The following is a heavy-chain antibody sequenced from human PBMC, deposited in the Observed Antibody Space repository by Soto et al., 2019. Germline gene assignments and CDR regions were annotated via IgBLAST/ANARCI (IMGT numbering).Heavy chain of an antibody. D-gene: IGHD6-13*01. CDR1: GGTFSSYA. J-gene: IGHJ3*02. CDR2: IIPIFGTA. CDR3: ARGRFFYSSSWKGAFDI. V-gene: IGHV1-69*13. Sequence: SVKVSCKASGGTFSSYAISWVRRAPGQGLEWMGGIIPIFGTANYAQKFQGRVTITADESTSTAYMELSSLRSEDTAVYYCARGRFFYSSSWKGAFDIWGQGTMVTVS.